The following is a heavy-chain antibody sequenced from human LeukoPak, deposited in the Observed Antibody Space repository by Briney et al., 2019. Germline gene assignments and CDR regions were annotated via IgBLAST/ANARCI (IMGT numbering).Heavy chain of an antibody. J-gene: IGHJ4*02. CDR1: GFTFSSYS. D-gene: IGHD1-26*01. V-gene: IGHV3-21*01. CDR2: ISSSSSYI. Sequence: GGSLRLSCAASGFTFSSYSMNWVRQAPGKGLEWVSSISSSSSYIYYADSLKGRFTVSRDNSKNTVYLQMNSLRDEDTAFYYCAREKQSGGTSFDYWGQGSLVSVSS. CDR3: AREKQSGGTSFDY.